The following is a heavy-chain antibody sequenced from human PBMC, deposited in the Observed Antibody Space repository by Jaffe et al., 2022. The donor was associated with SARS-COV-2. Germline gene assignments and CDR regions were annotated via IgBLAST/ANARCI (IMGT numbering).Heavy chain of an antibody. D-gene: IGHD4-17*01. J-gene: IGHJ4*02. V-gene: IGHV3-30*18. CDR3: AKDIYAAFDY. CDR2: ISYDGSNK. CDR1: GFTFSSYG. Sequence: QVQLVESGGGVVQPGRSLRLSCAASGFTFSSYGMHWVRQAPGKGLEWVAVISYDGSNKYYADSVKGRFTISRDNSKNTLYLQMNSLRAEDTAVYYCAKDIYAAFDYWGQGTLVTVSS.